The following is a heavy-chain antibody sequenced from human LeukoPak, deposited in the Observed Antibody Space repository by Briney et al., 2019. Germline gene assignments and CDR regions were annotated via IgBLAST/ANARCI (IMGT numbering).Heavy chain of an antibody. V-gene: IGHV1-2*02. CDR1: GYTLRDYY. D-gene: IGHD2-15*01. J-gene: IGHJ6*02. CDR2: LNPHSGGT. Sequence: ASVKVSCKASGYTLRDYYIDWVRQAPGQGLEWLGWLNPHSGGTNYAQKFQGRVTLNSDTSISTAYMELSPLTSDDTAIYYCARGLRIINGLDVWGQGTTVIVSS. CDR3: ARGLRIINGLDV.